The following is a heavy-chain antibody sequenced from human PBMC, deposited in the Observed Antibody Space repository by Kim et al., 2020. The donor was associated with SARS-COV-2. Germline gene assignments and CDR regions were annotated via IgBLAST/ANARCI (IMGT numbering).Heavy chain of an antibody. D-gene: IGHD3-22*01. CDR2: IYYSGST. Sequence: SETLSLTCTVSGGSISSGGYYWSWIRQHPGKGLEWIGYIYYSGSTYYNPSLKSRVTISADTSKNQFSLKLSSVTAADTAVYYCARAPGLGTMIVVVTHFDYWGQGTLVTVSS. J-gene: IGHJ4*02. CDR3: ARAPGLGTMIVVVTHFDY. V-gene: IGHV4-31*03. CDR1: GGSISSGGYY.